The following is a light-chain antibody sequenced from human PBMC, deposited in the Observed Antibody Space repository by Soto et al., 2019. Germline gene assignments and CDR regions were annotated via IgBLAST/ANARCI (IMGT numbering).Light chain of an antibody. CDR1: QSISSW. CDR2: DAS. CDR3: QQYNSYSPLT. V-gene: IGKV1-5*01. J-gene: IGKJ4*01. Sequence: DIQMTQSPCTLFASVGDRVTITCRASQSISSWLAWYQQKPGKAPKLLIYDASSLESGVPSRFSGSGSGTEFTLTISSLQPDDFATYYCQQYNSYSPLTFGGGTKVDIK.